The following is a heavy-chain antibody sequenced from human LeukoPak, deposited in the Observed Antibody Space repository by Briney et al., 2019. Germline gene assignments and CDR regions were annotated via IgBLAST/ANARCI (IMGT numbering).Heavy chain of an antibody. V-gene: IGHV1-18*01. D-gene: IGHD1-1*01. CDR2: ISAYNGNT. Sequence: ASVKVSCKASGYTFTGYGISWVRQAPGQGLEWMGWISAYNGNTNYAQKLQGRVTVTTDTSTSTAYMELRSLRSDDTAVYYCASEERRNWFDPWGQGTLVTVSS. CDR3: ASEERRNWFDP. CDR1: GYTFTGYG. J-gene: IGHJ5*02.